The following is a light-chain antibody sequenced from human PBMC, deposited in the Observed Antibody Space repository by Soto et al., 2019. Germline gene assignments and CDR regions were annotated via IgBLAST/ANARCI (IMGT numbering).Light chain of an antibody. CDR3: QQYGTWIT. Sequence: PGERVSLSCGASQWFSGRNLGWYQQKPGQPPRLLIYSSFVRASGVPDRFRGSGSGTDFTLTITRLEPEDFAVYYCQQYGTWITFGQGTRLETK. CDR1: QWFSGRN. V-gene: IGKV3-20*01. J-gene: IGKJ5*01. CDR2: SSF.